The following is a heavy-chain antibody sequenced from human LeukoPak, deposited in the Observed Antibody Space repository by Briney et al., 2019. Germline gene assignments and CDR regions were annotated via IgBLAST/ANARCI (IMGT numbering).Heavy chain of an antibody. CDR3: ATSRTLDH. V-gene: IGHV3-7*05. CDR2: IKQDRSEK. CDR1: GFTFSSYW. Sequence: GGSLRLSCAAPGFTFSSYWMNWVRQAPGKGLEWVANIKQDRSEKYYVDSVKGRFTISRDNAKSSLYLQMNSLRVEDTAVYYCATSRTLDHWGQGTLVTVSS. J-gene: IGHJ4*02.